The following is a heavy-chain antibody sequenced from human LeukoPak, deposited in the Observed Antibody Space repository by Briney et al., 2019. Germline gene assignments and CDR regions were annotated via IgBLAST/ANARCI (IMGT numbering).Heavy chain of an antibody. V-gene: IGHV4-59*01. CDR3: ARVRGGTYNHYFDY. CDR1: GGSINSYY. D-gene: IGHD5-24*01. J-gene: IGHJ4*02. CDR2: IYYAGST. Sequence: SETLSLTCTVSGGSINSYYWSWIRQPPGKGLEWIGYIYYAGSTNYNPSLKSRITISVDTSKNQFSLKLTSITAADTAVYYCARVRGGTYNHYFDYWGQGTLVTVSS.